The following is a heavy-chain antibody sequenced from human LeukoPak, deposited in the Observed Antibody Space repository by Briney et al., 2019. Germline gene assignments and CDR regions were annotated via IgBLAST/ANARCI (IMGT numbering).Heavy chain of an antibody. J-gene: IGHJ4*02. CDR1: GFTFSKYW. Sequence: GGSLRLSCAASGFTFSKYWMLWVRQAPGKGLESVSHIKTDGTVTTYADSVKGRFTVSRDNADNTMFLQMNSVRDEDTAVYYGATERWLAPPPDSWGQGTPVTVSS. D-gene: IGHD6-19*01. CDR2: IKTDGTVT. V-gene: IGHV3-74*01. CDR3: ATERWLAPPPDS.